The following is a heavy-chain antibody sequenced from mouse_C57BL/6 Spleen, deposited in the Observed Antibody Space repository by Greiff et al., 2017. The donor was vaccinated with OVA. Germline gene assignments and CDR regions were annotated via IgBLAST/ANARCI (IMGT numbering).Heavy chain of an antibody. D-gene: IGHD1-1*01. CDR3: ARAPSYYGSSDYFDY. CDR1: GFTFSDYG. V-gene: IGHV5-17*01. CDR2: ISSGSSTI. J-gene: IGHJ2*01. Sequence: EVMLVESGGGLVKPGGSLKLSCAASGFTFSDYGMHWVRQAPEKGLEWVAYISSGSSTIYYADTVKGRFTISRDNAKNTLFLQMTSLRSEDTAMYYCARAPSYYGSSDYFDYWGQGTTLTVSS.